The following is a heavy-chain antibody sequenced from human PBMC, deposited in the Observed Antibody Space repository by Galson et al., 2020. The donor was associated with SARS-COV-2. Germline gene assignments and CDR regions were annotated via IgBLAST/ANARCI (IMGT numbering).Heavy chain of an antibody. D-gene: IGHD3-9*01. CDR1: GGSISSGGYY. J-gene: IGHJ5*02. CDR2: IYYSGST. Sequence: SETLSLTCTVSGGSISSGGYYWSWIRQHPGKGLEWIGYIYYSGSTYYNPSLKSRVTISVDTSKNQFSLKLSSVTAADTAVYYCARGMDDIHGGWFDPWGQGTLVTVSS. V-gene: IGHV4-31*03. CDR3: ARGMDDIHGGWFDP.